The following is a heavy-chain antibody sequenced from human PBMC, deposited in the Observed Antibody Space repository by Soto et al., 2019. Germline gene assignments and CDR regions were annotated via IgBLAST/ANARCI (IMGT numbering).Heavy chain of an antibody. CDR1: GYTFTSYG. J-gene: IGHJ6*02. CDR3: ERELSAYDSSGYYYNYYYYGMDF. Sequence: ASVKVSCKASGYTFTSYGISWVRQAPGQGLEWMGWISAYNGNTNYAQKLQGRVTMTTDTSTSTAYMELRSLRSDDTAVYYCERELSAYDSSGYYYNYYYYGMDFWGQGTTVTVSS. V-gene: IGHV1-18*01. CDR2: ISAYNGNT. D-gene: IGHD3-22*01.